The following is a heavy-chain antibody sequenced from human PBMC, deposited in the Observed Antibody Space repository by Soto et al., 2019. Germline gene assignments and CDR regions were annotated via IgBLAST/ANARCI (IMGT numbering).Heavy chain of an antibody. CDR3: ARDGADITMVRGPFDP. Sequence: QVQLQESGPGLVKPSGTLSLTCAVSGGSISSSNWWSWVRQPPGKGLEWIGEIYHSGSTNYNPSLKSGVTISVDKSKNQFSLKLSSVTAADTAVYYCARDGADITMVRGPFDPWGQGTLVTVSS. V-gene: IGHV4-4*02. CDR1: GGSISSSNW. J-gene: IGHJ5*02. CDR2: IYHSGST. D-gene: IGHD3-10*01.